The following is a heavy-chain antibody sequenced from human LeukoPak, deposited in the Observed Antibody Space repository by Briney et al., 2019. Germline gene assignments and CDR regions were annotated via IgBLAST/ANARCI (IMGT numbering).Heavy chain of an antibody. J-gene: IGHJ4*02. CDR3: AKGVTAAGTNYFDY. Sequence: DYAMXWVRQGPGKGLEWVSGISWKSGGIGYADSVKGRFTISRDNAKNSLYLQMNSLRPEDTALYYCAKGVTAAGTNYFDYWGQGTLVTVSS. V-gene: IGHV3-9*01. CDR2: ISWKSGGI. D-gene: IGHD6-13*01. CDR1: DYA.